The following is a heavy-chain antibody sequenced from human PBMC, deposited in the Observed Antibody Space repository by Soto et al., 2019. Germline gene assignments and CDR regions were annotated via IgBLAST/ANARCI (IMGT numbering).Heavy chain of an antibody. V-gene: IGHV3-30-3*01. CDR3: ARDGLLGYFDY. Sequence: QVQLVESGGGVVQPGRSLRLSCAASGFTFSSYAMHWVRQAPGKGLEWVAVISYDGSNKYYADSVKGRFTISRDNAKNTLYLQMNSLRAEATAVYYCARDGLLGYFDYWGQGTLVTGSS. J-gene: IGHJ4*02. CDR2: ISYDGSNK. D-gene: IGHD3-16*01. CDR1: GFTFSSYA.